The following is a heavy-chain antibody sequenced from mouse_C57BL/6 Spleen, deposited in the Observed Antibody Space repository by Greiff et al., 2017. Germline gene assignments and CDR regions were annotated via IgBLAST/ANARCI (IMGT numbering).Heavy chain of an antibody. CDR1: GFTFSSYA. D-gene: IGHD2-1*01. CDR3: ARGYGNYPYYFDY. CDR2: ISDGGSYT. V-gene: IGHV5-4*03. Sequence: DVKLVESGGGLVKPGGSLKLSCAASGFTFSSYAMSWVRQTPEKRLEWVATISDGGSYTYYPDNVKGRFTISRDNAKNNLYLQMSHLKSEDTAMYYCARGYGNYPYYFDYWGQGTTLTVSS. J-gene: IGHJ2*01.